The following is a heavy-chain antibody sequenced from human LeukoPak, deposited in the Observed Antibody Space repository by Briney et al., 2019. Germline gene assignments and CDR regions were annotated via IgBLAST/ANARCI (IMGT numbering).Heavy chain of an antibody. D-gene: IGHD3-9*01. Sequence: KPSETLSLTCAVSGYSISSGYYWGWIRQPPGKGLEWIGSIYHSGSTYYNPSLKSRVTISADTSKNQFSLKLSSVTAADTAVYYCARGGFYYDILTGYLTWGQGTLVTVSS. CDR2: IYHSGST. V-gene: IGHV4-38-2*01. CDR3: ARGGFYYDILTGYLT. CDR1: GYSISSGYY. J-gene: IGHJ5*02.